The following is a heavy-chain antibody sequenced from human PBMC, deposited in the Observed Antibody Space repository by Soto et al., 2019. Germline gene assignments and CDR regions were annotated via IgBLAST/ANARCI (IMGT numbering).Heavy chain of an antibody. V-gene: IGHV1-46*01. CDR2: INPSGGST. CDR3: ARDGGNCSSTSCYAGGRYYYYGMDV. D-gene: IGHD2-2*01. Sequence: ASVKVSCKASGYTFTSYYMHWVRQAPGQGLEWMGIINPSGGSTSYAQKFQGRVTMTRDTSTSTVYMELSSLRSEDTAVYYCARDGGNCSSTSCYAGGRYYYYGMDVWGQGTTVTVSS. CDR1: GYTFTSYY. J-gene: IGHJ6*02.